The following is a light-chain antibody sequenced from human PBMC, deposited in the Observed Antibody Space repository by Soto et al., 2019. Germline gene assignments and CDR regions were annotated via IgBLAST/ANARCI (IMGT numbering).Light chain of an antibody. CDR2: EVS. CDR1: SSDVGGYNY. CDR3: SSYTRGSTLV. J-gene: IGLJ3*02. Sequence: QSALTQPASVSGSPGQSITISYTGTSSDVGGYNYVSWYQQHPDKAPKLMIYEVSNRPSGVSNRFSGSESGNTASLTISGLQSEDEGNYYCSSYTRGSTLVFGGGTKLTVL. V-gene: IGLV2-14*01.